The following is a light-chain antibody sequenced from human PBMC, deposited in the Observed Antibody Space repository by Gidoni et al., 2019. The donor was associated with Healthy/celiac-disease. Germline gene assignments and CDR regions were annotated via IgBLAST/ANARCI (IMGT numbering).Light chain of an antibody. CDR3: QQYNNWTHIFT. CDR1: QSVSSN. Sequence: EIVMTQSPATLSVSPGERATLTCRASQSVSSNLDWYQQKPGQAPRLLIYGASTRATGIPARLSGSGSGTEFTLTISSLQSEDVAVYYCQQYNNWTHIFTFGPGTKVDIK. J-gene: IGKJ3*01. V-gene: IGKV3-15*01. CDR2: GAS.